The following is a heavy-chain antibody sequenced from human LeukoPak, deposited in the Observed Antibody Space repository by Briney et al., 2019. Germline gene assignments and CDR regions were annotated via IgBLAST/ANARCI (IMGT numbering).Heavy chain of an antibody. V-gene: IGHV3-48*04. CDR1: GFTFSIYS. CDR2: ISSSGSTI. D-gene: IGHD6-19*01. Sequence: GGSLRLSCAASGFTFSIYSMNWVRQAPGKGLEWVSYISSSGSTIYYADSVKGRFTISRDNAKNSLYLQMNSLRAEDTAVYYCARDRGYSSGWYSGYWGQGTLVTVSS. CDR3: ARDRGYSSGWYSGY. J-gene: IGHJ4*02.